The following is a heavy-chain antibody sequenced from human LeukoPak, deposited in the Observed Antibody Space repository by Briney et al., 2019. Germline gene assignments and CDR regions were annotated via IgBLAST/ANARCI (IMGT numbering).Heavy chain of an antibody. V-gene: IGHV3-30*02. J-gene: IGHJ4*02. CDR2: IRYDGNNE. D-gene: IGHD6-13*01. CDR1: GFSFSDYG. CDR3: AREVAAAGKFDY. Sequence: PGGSLRLSCVTSGFSFSDYGMHWVRQAPGKGPKWVAFIRYDGNNEYYADSVQGRFTISRDNSKNTLYLQMNGLRAEDTAVYYCAREVAAAGKFDYWGQGTLVTVSS.